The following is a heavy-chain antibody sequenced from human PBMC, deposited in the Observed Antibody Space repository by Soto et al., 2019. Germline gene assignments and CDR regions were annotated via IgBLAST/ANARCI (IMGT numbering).Heavy chain of an antibody. CDR1: GFNFGFFG. D-gene: IGHD1-26*01. CDR3: ARVNLSFDFDS. Sequence: QIQLVESGGDVVQPGKSLRLSCAASGFNFGFFGMHWVRQAPGKGLEWVAFISGDGINTQYADSVRGRFTLSRDYSRKTMYLQMDSLRDEDTALYYCARVNLSFDFDSGGLGTLVTVSS. V-gene: IGHV3-30*03. CDR2: ISGDGINT. J-gene: IGHJ4*02.